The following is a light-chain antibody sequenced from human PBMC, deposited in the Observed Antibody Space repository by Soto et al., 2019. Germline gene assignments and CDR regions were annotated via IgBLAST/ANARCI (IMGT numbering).Light chain of an antibody. CDR3: SSYTSDSSYV. CDR1: SSDVGLYDY. V-gene: IGLV2-14*01. CDR2: AVS. Sequence: QSALTQPASVSGSPGQSITVSCTGTSSDVGLYDYVSWYQQHPGKAPQLMIYAVSNRPSGVSNRFSASKSGNTASLFISGLQAEDEADYYCSSYTSDSSYVXGSGTTSPS. J-gene: IGLJ1*01.